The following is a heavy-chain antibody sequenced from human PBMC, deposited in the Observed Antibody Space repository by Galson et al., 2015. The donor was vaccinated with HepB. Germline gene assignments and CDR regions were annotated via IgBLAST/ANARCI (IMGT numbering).Heavy chain of an antibody. Sequence: SLRLSCAASGFTLSNYSMNWVRQAPGKGLEWLSYITSGSSNIYYADSVKGRFTISRDNAKKSLYLEMTSLRDEDTAVYYCTRKWAFDIWGQGTMVTVS. J-gene: IGHJ3*02. D-gene: IGHD1-26*01. CDR2: ITSGSSNI. CDR1: GFTLSNYS. CDR3: TRKWAFDI. V-gene: IGHV3-48*02.